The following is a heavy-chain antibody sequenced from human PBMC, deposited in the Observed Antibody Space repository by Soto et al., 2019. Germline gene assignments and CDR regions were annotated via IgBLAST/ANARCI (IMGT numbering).Heavy chain of an antibody. J-gene: IGHJ6*02. V-gene: IGHV1-18*04. Sequence: ASVKVSCKASGYTFTSYGISWVRQAPGQGLEWMGWISAYNGNTNYAQKLQGRVTMTTDTSTSTGYMELRSLRSDETAVYYCARADRSDDYYYYGMDVWGQRTTVTVSS. CDR1: GYTFTSYG. CDR2: ISAYNGNT. CDR3: ARADRSDDYYYYGMDV.